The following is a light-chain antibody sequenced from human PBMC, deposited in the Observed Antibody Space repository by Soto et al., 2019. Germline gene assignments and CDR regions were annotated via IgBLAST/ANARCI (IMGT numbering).Light chain of an antibody. J-gene: IGKJ2*01. CDR1: QSVSSSY. CDR2: GAS. Sequence: EIVLTQSPDTLSLSPGERATLSCRASQSVSSSYLAWYQQKPGQAPRLLIHGASSRATGIPDRFSGSGSGTDFTLTVSRLEPEDSAVYYCQQYGSSPNTFGQGTKLEIK. V-gene: IGKV3-20*01. CDR3: QQYGSSPNT.